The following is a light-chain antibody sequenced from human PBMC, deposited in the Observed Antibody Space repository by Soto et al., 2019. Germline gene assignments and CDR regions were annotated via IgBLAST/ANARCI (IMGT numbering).Light chain of an antibody. CDR1: QSISNR. J-gene: IGKJ1*01. CDR2: DAS. Sequence: DIQMTQSPSTLSGSVGEGVTITCRASQSISNRLAWYQQRPGKAPKYLIYDASTLDSGAPSRFSGSGSGTEFTLSISSLQPDDFATYYCQQYNIYPPTFGQGTKVDIK. CDR3: QQYNIYPPT. V-gene: IGKV1-5*01.